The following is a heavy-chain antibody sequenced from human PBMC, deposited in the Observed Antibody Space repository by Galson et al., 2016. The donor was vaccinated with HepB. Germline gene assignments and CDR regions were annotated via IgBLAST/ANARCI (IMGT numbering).Heavy chain of an antibody. CDR2: VYDNGST. CDR1: GGSLSGGGYY. D-gene: IGHD4-11*01. V-gene: IGHV4-31*03. Sequence: TLSLTCTVSGGSLSGGGYYWSWIRQSPGRGLEWLGYVYDNGSTDYNSSLKRRVTMSVDTSKNQFSLKLTSVTAADTALYYCARGPTRTDAFDVWGQGTLVTVSS. CDR3: ARGPTRTDAFDV. J-gene: IGHJ3*01.